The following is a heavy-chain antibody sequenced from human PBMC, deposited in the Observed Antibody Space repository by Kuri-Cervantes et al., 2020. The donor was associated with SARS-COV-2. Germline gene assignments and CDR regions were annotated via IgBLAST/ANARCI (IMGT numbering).Heavy chain of an antibody. J-gene: IGHJ5*02. CDR2: FDPEDGET. CDR3: ARVGYDFWSGPNWFDP. Sequence: ASVKVSCKVSGYTLTELSMHWVRQAPGKGPEWMGGFDPEDGETIYAQKFQGRVTITRNTSISTAYMELSSLRSEDTAVYYCARVGYDFWSGPNWFDPWGQGTLVTVSS. V-gene: IGHV1-24*01. CDR1: GYTLTELS. D-gene: IGHD3-3*01.